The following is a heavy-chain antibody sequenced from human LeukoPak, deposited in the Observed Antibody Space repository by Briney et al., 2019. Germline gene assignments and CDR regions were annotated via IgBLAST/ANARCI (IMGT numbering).Heavy chain of an antibody. CDR1: GGTFSSYA. CDR3: ARTNYLLDY. V-gene: IGHV1-18*01. D-gene: IGHD4/OR15-4a*01. J-gene: IGHJ4*02. Sequence: ASVKVSCKASGGTFSSYAISWVRQAPGQGLEWMGRISTHNGNTNYAQNLQGRATLTTDTSTSTAYMELRSLRPDDTAVYYCARTNYLLDYWGQGTLVTVSS. CDR2: ISTHNGNT.